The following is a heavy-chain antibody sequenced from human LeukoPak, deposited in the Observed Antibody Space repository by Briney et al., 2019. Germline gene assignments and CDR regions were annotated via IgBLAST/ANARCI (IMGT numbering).Heavy chain of an antibody. Sequence: ASVKVSCKASGYTFTGYYIHWVRQAPGQGLEWMGCINPNSGGTNYAQKFQGRVSMTSDTSISTAYMELSRLRSDDTAVYYCARLPAARLNYYYMDVWGKGTTVTVSS. CDR3: ARLPAARLNYYYMDV. CDR2: INPNSGGT. V-gene: IGHV1-2*02. D-gene: IGHD6-6*01. CDR1: GYTFTGYY. J-gene: IGHJ6*03.